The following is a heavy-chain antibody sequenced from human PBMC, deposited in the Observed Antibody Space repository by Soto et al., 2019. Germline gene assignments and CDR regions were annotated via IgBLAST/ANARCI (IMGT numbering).Heavy chain of an antibody. CDR1: GYTFTSYD. Sequence: ASVKVSCKASGYTFTSYDINWVRQATGQGLEWMGWMNPNSGNTGYAQKFQGRVTMTRNTSISTAYMELSSLRSEDTAVYYCAGGPVKFPYCSGGSCYELLDYWGQGTLVTVSS. CDR2: MNPNSGNT. V-gene: IGHV1-8*01. CDR3: AGGPVKFPYCSGGSCYELLDY. J-gene: IGHJ4*02. D-gene: IGHD2-15*01.